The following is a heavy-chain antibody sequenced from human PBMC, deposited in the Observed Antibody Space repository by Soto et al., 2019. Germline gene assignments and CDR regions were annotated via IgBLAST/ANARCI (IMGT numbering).Heavy chain of an antibody. Sequence: QVHLVQSGNEVKEPGASVKVSCKASASTFTGYTINWVRQAPGQGLEWMGWISTFNGNTKYAGNFEGRVTMTTNASTTTAYMELTSLTFDDTAVYFCARGTVTSGRWFGPWGQGPLVSVSA. J-gene: IGHJ5*02. CDR1: ASTFTGYT. CDR3: ARGTVTSGRWFGP. D-gene: IGHD4-17*01. CDR2: ISTFNGNT. V-gene: IGHV1-18*04.